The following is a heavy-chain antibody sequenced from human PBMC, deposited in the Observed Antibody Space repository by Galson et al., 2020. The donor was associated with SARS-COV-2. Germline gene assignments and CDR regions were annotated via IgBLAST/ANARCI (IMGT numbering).Heavy chain of an antibody. CDR1: GFTFSSYD. J-gene: IGHJ6*03. D-gene: IGHD2-2*01. Sequence: GESLKISCAASGFTFSSYDMHWVRQATGKGLEWVSAIGTAGDTYYPGSVKGRFTISRENAKNSLYLQMNSLRAGDTAGYDCARGSTSHYYYHKWGVWGKGTTVTVSS. CDR3: ARGSTSHYYYHKWGV. CDR2: IGTAGDT. V-gene: IGHV3-13*01.